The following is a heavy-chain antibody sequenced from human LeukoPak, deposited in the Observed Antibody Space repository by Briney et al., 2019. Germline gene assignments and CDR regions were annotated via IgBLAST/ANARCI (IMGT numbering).Heavy chain of an antibody. V-gene: IGHV3-23*01. J-gene: IGHJ6*02. CDR2: ISGSGGST. Sequence: PGGSLRLSCAASGFTFSSYAMSWGRQAPGKGLELVSAISGSGGSTYYADSVKGRFTISRDNSKNTLYLQMNSLRAEDTAVYYCARETKQLWSYYYYYYGMDVWGQGTTVTVSS. D-gene: IGHD5-18*01. CDR3: ARETKQLWSYYYYYYGMDV. CDR1: GFTFSSYA.